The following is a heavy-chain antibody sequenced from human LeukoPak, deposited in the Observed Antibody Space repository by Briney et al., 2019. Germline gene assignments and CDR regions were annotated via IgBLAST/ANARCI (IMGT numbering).Heavy chain of an antibody. J-gene: IGHJ3*02. D-gene: IGHD6-19*01. Sequence: GRSLRLSCATSGFTFSSYGMHWVRQAPGKGLEWVAVIWSDGTNKYYVDSVKGRFTISRDNSKNTLYLQMNSLRAEDTAVYYCARDHGSSGWYLDALDIWGRGTMVTVSS. CDR1: GFTFSSYG. CDR3: ARDHGSSGWYLDALDI. V-gene: IGHV3-33*01. CDR2: IWSDGTNK.